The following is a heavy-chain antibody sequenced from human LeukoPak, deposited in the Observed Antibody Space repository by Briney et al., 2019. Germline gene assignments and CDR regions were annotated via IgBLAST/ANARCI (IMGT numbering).Heavy chain of an antibody. CDR1: GYTFTYYV. CDR2: INAYNGNT. J-gene: IGHJ4*02. V-gene: IGHV1-18*01. CDR3: ARGEKPYDY. D-gene: IGHD1-26*01. Sequence: GASVKVSCKTSGYTFTYYVISWVRQAPGQGLEWMGWINAYNGNTSDAQKFQGRVTMSTDICTSTAHMELRGLRSDDKAVYYCARGEKPYDYWGQGTLVSVSS.